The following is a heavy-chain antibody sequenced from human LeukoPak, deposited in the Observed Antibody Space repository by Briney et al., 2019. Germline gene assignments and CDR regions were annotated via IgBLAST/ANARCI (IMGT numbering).Heavy chain of an antibody. CDR1: GFTFSSYG. Sequence: QPGRSLRLSCAASGFTFSSYGMHRVRQAPGKGLEWVAVISYDGSNKYYADSVKGRFTISRDNSKNTLYLQMNSLRAEDTAVYYCAKVPHLDYDYVWGSYRVDYWGQGTLVTVSS. CDR3: AKVPHLDYDYVWGSYRVDY. D-gene: IGHD3-16*02. V-gene: IGHV3-30*18. J-gene: IGHJ4*02. CDR2: ISYDGSNK.